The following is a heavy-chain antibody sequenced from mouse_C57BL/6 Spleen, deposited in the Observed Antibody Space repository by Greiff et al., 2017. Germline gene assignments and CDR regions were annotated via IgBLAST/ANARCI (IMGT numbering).Heavy chain of an antibody. CDR2: ILPGSGST. J-gene: IGHJ2*01. V-gene: IGHV1-9*01. CDR1: GYTFTGYW. CDR3: ARKRAYYGSSYEDDFDY. Sequence: VQLQQSGAELMKPGASVKLSCKATGYTFTGYWIEWVKQRPGHGLEWIGEILPGSGSTNYNEKFKGKATFTADTSSNTAYMQLSSLTTEDSAIYYCARKRAYYGSSYEDDFDYWGQGTTLTVSS. D-gene: IGHD1-1*01.